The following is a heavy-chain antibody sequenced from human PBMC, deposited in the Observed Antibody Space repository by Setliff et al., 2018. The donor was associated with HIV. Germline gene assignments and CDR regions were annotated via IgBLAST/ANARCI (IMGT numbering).Heavy chain of an antibody. J-gene: IGHJ5*02. CDR2: IYYSGTT. V-gene: IGHV4-39*01. CDR1: GGSISSSSYY. CDR3: ARHRYSSGINWFDP. Sequence: SETLSLTCTVSGGSISSSSYYWGWIRQPPGKGLEWIGSIYYSGTTYYDPSLKSRVTMSIDTSQNQFSLKLTSVTATDTAVYYCARHRYSSGINWFDPWGQGTLVTVSS. D-gene: IGHD6-25*01.